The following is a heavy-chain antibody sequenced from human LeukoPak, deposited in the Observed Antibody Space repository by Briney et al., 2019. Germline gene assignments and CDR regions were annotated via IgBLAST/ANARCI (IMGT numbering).Heavy chain of an antibody. V-gene: IGHV3-49*03. CDR3: TRGGGYELEPFDY. CDR2: TRSKAYGGTT. D-gene: IGHD1-1*01. CDR1: GFTFGDYA. J-gene: IGHJ4*02. Sequence: GGSLRLSCTASGFTFGDYAMSRFRQAPGKGLEWVGFTRSKAYGGTTEYAASVKGRFTISRDDSKSIAYLQMNNLKTEDTAVYYCTRGGGYELEPFDYWGQGTLVTVSS.